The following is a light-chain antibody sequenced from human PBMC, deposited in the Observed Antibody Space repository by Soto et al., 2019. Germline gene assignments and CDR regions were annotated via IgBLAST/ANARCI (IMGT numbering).Light chain of an antibody. CDR3: CSYAGSSTHVV. J-gene: IGLJ2*01. Sequence: QSALTQPASVSGSPGQSITISCTRTSSDVGSYNLVSWYQQHPGKAPKLMIYEGSKRPSGVSNRFSGSKSGNTASLTTSGLQAEDEADYYCCSYAGSSTHVVFGGGTKLTVL. CDR2: EGS. CDR1: SSDVGSYNL. V-gene: IGLV2-23*01.